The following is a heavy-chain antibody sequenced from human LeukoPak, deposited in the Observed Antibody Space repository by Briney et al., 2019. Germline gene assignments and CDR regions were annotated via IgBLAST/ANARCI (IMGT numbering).Heavy chain of an antibody. J-gene: IGHJ4*02. CDR1: GGSISSGGYS. CDR2: IYHSGST. Sequence: TLSXTXAVSGGSISSGGYSWGWVRQPPGKGLEWIGYIYHSGSTYYNPSLKSRVTISVDRSKNQFSLKLSSVTAADTAVYYCARGDSSGYYFDYWGQGTLVTVSS. D-gene: IGHD3-22*01. V-gene: IGHV4-30-2*01. CDR3: ARGDSSGYYFDY.